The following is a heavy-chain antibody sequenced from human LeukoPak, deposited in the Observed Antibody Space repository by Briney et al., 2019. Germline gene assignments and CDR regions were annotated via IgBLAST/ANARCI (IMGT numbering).Heavy chain of an antibody. D-gene: IGHD4-11*01. CDR2: ISWNSGSI. J-gene: IGHJ4*02. V-gene: IGHV3-9*01. CDR3: AKGVGRSTVTTQIDY. Sequence: GGSLRLSCAASGFTFDDYAMHWVRQAPGKGLEWVSGISWNSGSIGYADSVKGRFTISRDNAKNSLYLQMNSLRAEDTALYYCAKGVGRSTVTTQIDYWGQGTLVTVSS. CDR1: GFTFDDYA.